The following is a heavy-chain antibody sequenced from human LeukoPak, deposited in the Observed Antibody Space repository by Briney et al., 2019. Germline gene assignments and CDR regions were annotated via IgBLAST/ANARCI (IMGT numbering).Heavy chain of an antibody. CDR3: VRDAS. CDR1: GFTFSSYA. V-gene: IGHV3-23*01. Sequence: PGGSLRLSCAASGFTFSSYAMNWVRQAPGKGLEWVSGISGSGDSTYYADSVKGRFTISRDDKSKNTLYLQMNSLRAEDTAVYYCVRDASWGQGTLVTVSS. J-gene: IGHJ4*02. CDR2: ISGSGDST.